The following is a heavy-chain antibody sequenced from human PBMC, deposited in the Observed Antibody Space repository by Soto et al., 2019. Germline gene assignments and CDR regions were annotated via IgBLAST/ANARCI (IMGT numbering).Heavy chain of an antibody. V-gene: IGHV5-10-1*01. J-gene: IGHJ4*02. CDR3: AREIYDSDTGPNFQDYFDS. D-gene: IGHD5-18*01. Sequence: RGESPKISRKGPGYILAGHCITRVRQTPANGQAWMGRIVPSVSQTYYSPSFRGHVTISATKSITTVFLQWSSLRASDTAMYYCAREIYDSDTGPNFQDYFDSWGQGTPVTVSS. CDR2: IVPSVSQT. CDR1: GYILAGHC.